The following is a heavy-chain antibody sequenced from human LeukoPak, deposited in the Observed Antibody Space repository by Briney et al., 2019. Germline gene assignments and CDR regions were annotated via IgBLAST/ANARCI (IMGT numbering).Heavy chain of an antibody. D-gene: IGHD2-2*01. V-gene: IGHV3-33*06. Sequence: KPGGSLRLSCAASGFTFSSYGMHWVRQAPGKGLEWVAVIWYDGSNKYYADSVKGRFTISRDNSKNTLYLQMNSLRAEDTAVYYCAKPRTAAIKSYFDYWGQGTLVTVSS. CDR1: GFTFSSYG. CDR3: AKPRTAAIKSYFDY. CDR2: IWYDGSNK. J-gene: IGHJ4*02.